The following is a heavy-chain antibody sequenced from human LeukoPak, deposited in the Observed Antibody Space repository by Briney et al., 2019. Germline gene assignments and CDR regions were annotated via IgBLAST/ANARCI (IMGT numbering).Heavy chain of an antibody. Sequence: GGSLRLSGASSGFTSTSYAVSWVRQAPGKGLEWVSTISYSGGTTYHTDSVKGRFTISRDISKNTVYLQMNSLKAEDTAVYYCAKDGVVRGLGPYYFDSWGQGSLVTVSS. D-gene: IGHD3-10*01. J-gene: IGHJ4*02. CDR3: AKDGVVRGLGPYYFDS. CDR1: GFTSTSYA. CDR2: ISYSGGTT. V-gene: IGHV3-23*01.